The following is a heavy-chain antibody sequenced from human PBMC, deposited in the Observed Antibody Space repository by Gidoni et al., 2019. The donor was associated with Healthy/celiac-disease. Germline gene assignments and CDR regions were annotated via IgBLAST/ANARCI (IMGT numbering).Heavy chain of an antibody. CDR2: IIPIVGTA. CDR1: GGTFSSYA. J-gene: IGHJ6*02. V-gene: IGHV1-69*01. Sequence: QVQLVQSGAEVKKPGSSVKVSCKASGGTFSSYAISWVRKAPGQGLEWMGGIIPIVGTANYAQKFQGRVTITADESTSTAYMELSSLRSEDTAVYYCARDSGIQHNHYYYGMDVWGQGTTVTVSS. D-gene: IGHD5-18*01. CDR3: ARDSGIQHNHYYYGMDV.